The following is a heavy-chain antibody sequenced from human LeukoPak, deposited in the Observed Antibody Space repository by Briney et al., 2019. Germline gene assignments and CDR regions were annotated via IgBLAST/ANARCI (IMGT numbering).Heavy chain of an antibody. J-gene: IGHJ6*03. Sequence: SETLSLTCNVSGVSISSYYWSWIRLPAGKGPEWIGRIYSNGITNYNPSLQSRITMSVDTSKKELSLKLSSVTAADTAVYYCAGSPNFYCYYMPVWGKGTTVTVSS. V-gene: IGHV4-4*07. CDR3: AGSPNFYCYYMPV. CDR1: GVSISSYY. CDR2: IYSNGIT.